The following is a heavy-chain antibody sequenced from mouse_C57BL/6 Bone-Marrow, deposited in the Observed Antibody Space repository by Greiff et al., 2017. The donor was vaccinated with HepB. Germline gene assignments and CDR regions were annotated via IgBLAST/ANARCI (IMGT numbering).Heavy chain of an antibody. CDR1: GFSLTSYA. Sequence: VQLQQSGPGLVAPSQSLSITCTVSGFSLTSYAISWVRQPPGKGLEWLGVIWTGGGTNYNSALKSRLSISKDNSKSQVFLKMNSLQTDDTARYYCARRSITTVVKPDYYAMDYWGQGTSVTVSS. J-gene: IGHJ4*01. CDR2: IWTGGGT. V-gene: IGHV2-9-1*01. CDR3: ARRSITTVVKPDYYAMDY. D-gene: IGHD1-1*01.